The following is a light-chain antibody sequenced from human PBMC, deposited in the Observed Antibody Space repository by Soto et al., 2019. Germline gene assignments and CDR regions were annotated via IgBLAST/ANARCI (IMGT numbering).Light chain of an antibody. CDR2: EGN. CDR1: SNDVGSYNL. CDR3: CSYARSSTFV. J-gene: IGLJ2*01. Sequence: QSALTQPASVSGSPGQSITISCTGTSNDVGSYNLVSWYQQHPGKAPKLMIYEGNKRPSGVSDRFSGSKSDNTASLTISGLQAEDEADYYCCSYARSSTFVFGGGTKLTVL. V-gene: IGLV2-23*03.